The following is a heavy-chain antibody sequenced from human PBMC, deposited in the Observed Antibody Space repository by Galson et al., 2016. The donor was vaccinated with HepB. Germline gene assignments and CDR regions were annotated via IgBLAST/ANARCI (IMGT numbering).Heavy chain of an antibody. J-gene: IGHJ2*01. Sequence: SETLSLTCTVSGGSISTYYWTWIRQPPGKGLQWIGYIYYSGITNYNPSLKCRVTISVDTSKNQFSLKLSSVTAADTAVYYCARARQQVFWYFDLWGPGTLVTVSS. D-gene: IGHD6-13*01. V-gene: IGHV4-59*01. CDR3: ARARQQVFWYFDL. CDR2: IYYSGIT. CDR1: GGSISTYY.